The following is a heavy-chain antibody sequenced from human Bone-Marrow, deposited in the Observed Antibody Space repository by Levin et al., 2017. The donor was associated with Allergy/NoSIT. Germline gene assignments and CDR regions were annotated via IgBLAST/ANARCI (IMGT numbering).Heavy chain of an antibody. CDR1: GGSISSYY. J-gene: IGHJ6*02. D-gene: IGHD2-15*01. V-gene: IGHV4-59*01. Sequence: SQTLSLTCTVSGGSISSYYWSWIRQPPGKGLEWIGYIYYSGSTNYNPSLKSRVTISVDTSKNQFSLKLSSVTAADTAVYYCARELGYCSGGSCYAGSYYGMDVWGQGTTVTVSS. CDR3: ARELGYCSGGSCYAGSYYGMDV. CDR2: IYYSGST.